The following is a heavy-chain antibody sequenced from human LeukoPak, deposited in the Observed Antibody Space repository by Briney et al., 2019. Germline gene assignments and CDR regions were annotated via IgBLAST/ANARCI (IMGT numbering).Heavy chain of an antibody. D-gene: IGHD3-10*01. V-gene: IGHV1-2*02. Sequence: GASVKVSCKASGYTFTGYYMHWVRQAPGQGLEWMGWINPNSGGTNYAQKFQGRVTMTRDTSISTAYMELSRPRSDDTAVYYCARDGGAIWGSGSYYNIPFDYWGQGTLVTVSS. CDR3: ARDGGAIWGSGSYYNIPFDY. J-gene: IGHJ4*02. CDR1: GYTFTGYY. CDR2: INPNSGGT.